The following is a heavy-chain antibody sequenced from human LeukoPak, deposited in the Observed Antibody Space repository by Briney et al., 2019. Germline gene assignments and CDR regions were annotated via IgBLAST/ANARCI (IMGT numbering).Heavy chain of an antibody. D-gene: IGHD2-15*01. CDR2: ISGSASST. Sequence: PGRSLRLSCAASGFTFSNYAMSWVRQAPGKGLEWVSAISGSASSTYHADSVKGRFTISRDNSKNTLYLQMNSLRADDTAVYYCAMKAVPRPLLHDAFDFWGQGTVVSVSS. V-gene: IGHV3-23*01. J-gene: IGHJ3*01. CDR1: GFTFSNYA. CDR3: AMKAVPRPLLHDAFDF.